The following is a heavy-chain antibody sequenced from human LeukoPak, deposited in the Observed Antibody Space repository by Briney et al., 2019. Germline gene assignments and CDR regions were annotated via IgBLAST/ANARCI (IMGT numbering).Heavy chain of an antibody. V-gene: IGHV3-64*01. CDR1: GFTFSSYA. CDR2: ISSTGTST. CDR3: ARVGKTSSAY. Sequence: GGSLRLSCAASGFTFSSYAMHWVRQAPGKGLEYVSAISSTGTSTYYANSVKGRFTISRDNSKNTLYLQMGSLRGEDMAVYYCARVGKTSSAYWGQGTLVTVSS. J-gene: IGHJ4*02.